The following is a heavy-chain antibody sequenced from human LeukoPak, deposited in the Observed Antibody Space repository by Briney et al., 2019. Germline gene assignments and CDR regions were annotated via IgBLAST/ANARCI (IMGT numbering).Heavy chain of an antibody. D-gene: IGHD6-6*01. CDR2: IIPILGIA. Sequence: ASVKVSCKASGGTFSSYAISWVRQAPGQGLEWMGRIIPILGIANYAQKFQGRVTITADKSTSTAYMELRSLRSDDTAVYYCARDRRSTVDYWGQGTLVTVSS. CDR3: ARDRRSTVDY. J-gene: IGHJ4*02. CDR1: GGTFSSYA. V-gene: IGHV1-69*04.